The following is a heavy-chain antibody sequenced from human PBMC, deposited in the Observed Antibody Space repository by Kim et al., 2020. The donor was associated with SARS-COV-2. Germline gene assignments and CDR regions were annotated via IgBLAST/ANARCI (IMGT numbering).Heavy chain of an antibody. J-gene: IGHJ6*02. Sequence: SPIYSSDSLKGRFTISRDNAKNSLYLQMNSLRDEDTAVYYCARPGRGMDVWGQGTTVTVSS. CDR2: SPI. CDR3: ARPGRGMDV. D-gene: IGHD2-15*01. V-gene: IGHV3-48*02.